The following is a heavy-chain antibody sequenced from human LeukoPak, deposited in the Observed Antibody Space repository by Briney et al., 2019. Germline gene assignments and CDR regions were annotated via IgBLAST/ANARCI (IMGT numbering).Heavy chain of an antibody. J-gene: IGHJ4*02. CDR3: ARGYSSSWLDY. CDR2: INPNSGGT. D-gene: IGHD6-13*01. V-gene: IGHV1-2*06. Sequence: ASVKVSCKASGYTFTAFYMHWVRQAPGQGLEWMGRINPNSGGTKYAQKFQGRVTMTTDTSINTAYLELSRLRSDDTAVYYCARGYSSSWLDYWGQGTLVTVSA. CDR1: GYTFTAFY.